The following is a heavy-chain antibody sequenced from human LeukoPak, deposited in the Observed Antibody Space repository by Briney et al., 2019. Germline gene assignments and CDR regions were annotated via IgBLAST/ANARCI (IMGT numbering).Heavy chain of an antibody. CDR2: IYYSGST. Sequence: SETLSLTCTVSGGSISSSNYYWGWIRQPPGKGLEWIGSIYYSGSTYYNPSLKSRVTISVDTSKNQFSLKLSSVTAADTAMYYCARFNSGSYQHYFDCWGQGTLVTVSS. V-gene: IGHV4-39*07. D-gene: IGHD1-26*01. J-gene: IGHJ4*02. CDR1: GGSISSSNYY. CDR3: ARFNSGSYQHYFDC.